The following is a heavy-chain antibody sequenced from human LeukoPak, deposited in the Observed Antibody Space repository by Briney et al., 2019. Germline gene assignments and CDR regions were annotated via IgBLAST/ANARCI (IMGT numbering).Heavy chain of an antibody. V-gene: IGHV3-49*04. Sequence: GGSLRLSCTASGFRFGDYAMSWVRQAPGKGLEWVGLIRSKAYGGTTEYAASVKGRFTISRDGSKNIAYLQMNSLKTEDTALYYCTRDWGRGSYYFDFWGQGTLVTVSS. CDR1: GFRFGDYA. D-gene: IGHD3-16*01. J-gene: IGHJ4*02. CDR3: TRDWGRGSYYFDF. CDR2: IRSKAYGGTT.